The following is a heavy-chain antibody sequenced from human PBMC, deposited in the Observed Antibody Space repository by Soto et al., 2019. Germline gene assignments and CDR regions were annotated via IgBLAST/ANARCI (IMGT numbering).Heavy chain of an antibody. V-gene: IGHV4-31*03. Sequence: QVQLQESGPGLVKASQTRSLTCTVAGGTITNDDYYWNWIRQLPGKGLEWIGYIHNSGTTDYNRSLKSRVTISVDTSKSQFSLKLSSVTAADTAVYFCARQKQWLSPFDDWGQGTLVTVSS. D-gene: IGHD6-19*01. CDR2: IHNSGTT. CDR1: GGTITNDDYY. J-gene: IGHJ4*02. CDR3: ARQKQWLSPFDD.